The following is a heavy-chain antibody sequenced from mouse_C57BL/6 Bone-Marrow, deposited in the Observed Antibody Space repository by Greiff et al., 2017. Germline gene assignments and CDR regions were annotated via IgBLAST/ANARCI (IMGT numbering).Heavy chain of an antibody. V-gene: IGHV1-76*01. CDR3: ARSPGPYFDY. CDR2: IYPGSGNT. J-gene: IGHJ2*01. D-gene: IGHD3-3*01. CDR1: GYTFTDYY. Sequence: VQLQQSGAELVRPGASVKLSCKASGYTFTDYYINWVKQRPGQGLEWIARIYPGSGNTYYNEKFKGKATLTAEKSSSTAYMQLSSLTSEDSAVYFCARSPGPYFDYWCQGTTLTVSS.